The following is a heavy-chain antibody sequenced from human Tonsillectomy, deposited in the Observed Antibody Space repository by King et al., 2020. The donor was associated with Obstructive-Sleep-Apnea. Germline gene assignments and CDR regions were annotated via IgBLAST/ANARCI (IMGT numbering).Heavy chain of an antibody. D-gene: IGHD2-8*01. Sequence: QLQESGPGLVKPSETLSLTCTVSGGSLSSFYWSWIRQPPGKGLEWLGHPYHTGCTNYNPSLKSRVPISVETYKKHFSLRLSSVTAADTAVYYCAKWHQYGGTRYYFDYWGQGTLVTVSS. J-gene: IGHJ4*02. V-gene: IGHV4-59*01. CDR2: PYHTGCT. CDR1: GGSLSSFY. CDR3: AKWHQYGGTRYYFDY.